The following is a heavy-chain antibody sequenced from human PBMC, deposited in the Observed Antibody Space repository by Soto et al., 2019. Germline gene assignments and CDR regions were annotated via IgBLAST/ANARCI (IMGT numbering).Heavy chain of an antibody. CDR1: GGFLSESY. V-gene: IGHV4-34*01. J-gene: IGHJ5*02. CDR3: VRVRYQLPSSVLWLDP. D-gene: IGHD3-16*01. CDR2: INHVEGT. Sequence: SETLSLTCAVSGGFLSESYWTWIRQPPGKGLEWSGEINHVEGTNYNPSLNSRVTMAVDTSQNHFSLTLISVTAAHPALYFCVRVRYQLPSSVLWLDPWGQGTQVTVSS.